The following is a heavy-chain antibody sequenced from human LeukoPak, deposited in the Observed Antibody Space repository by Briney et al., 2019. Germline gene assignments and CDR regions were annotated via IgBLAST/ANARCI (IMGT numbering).Heavy chain of an antibody. CDR2: ISGSGDNT. J-gene: IGHJ4*02. Sequence: GGSLRLSCAASGFTFSSYAMSWVRQAPGKGLEWVSGISGSGDNTYYADSVKGRFTISRDNSKNTLYVQVNSLGTEDTAAYYCAKDLLHYGRYYFDYWGQGTLVTVSS. D-gene: IGHD3-10*01. CDR1: GFTFSSYA. V-gene: IGHV3-23*01. CDR3: AKDLLHYGRYYFDY.